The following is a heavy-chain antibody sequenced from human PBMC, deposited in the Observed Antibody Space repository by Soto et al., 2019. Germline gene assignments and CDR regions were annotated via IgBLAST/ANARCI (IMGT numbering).Heavy chain of an antibody. Sequence: SETLSLTCTVSGGSISSSSYYWGRIRQPPGKGLEWIGSIYYSGSTYYNPSLKSRVTIFVDTSKNQFSLKVSSVTAADTAVYYCARHKRGYYNSGDAGDFDYWGQGTLVTVSS. CDR3: ARHKRGYYNSGDAGDFDY. CDR2: IYYSGST. J-gene: IGHJ4*02. V-gene: IGHV4-39*01. D-gene: IGHD3-10*01. CDR1: GGSISSSSYY.